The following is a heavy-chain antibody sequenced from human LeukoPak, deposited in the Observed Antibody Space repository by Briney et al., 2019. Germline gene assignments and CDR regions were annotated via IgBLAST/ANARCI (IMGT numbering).Heavy chain of an antibody. CDR1: GYRFTSYW. CDR3: ARHDNYYDSSGPIDY. D-gene: IGHD3-22*01. V-gene: IGHV5-51*01. CDR2: IYPGDSDT. J-gene: IGHJ4*02. Sequence: GESLKISCKGSGYRFTSYWIGWVRQMPGKGLEWMGIIYPGDSDTRDSPSFQGQVTLSVDKSISAAYLQWRSLKASDTAMYYCARHDNYYDSSGPIDYWGQGTLVTVSS.